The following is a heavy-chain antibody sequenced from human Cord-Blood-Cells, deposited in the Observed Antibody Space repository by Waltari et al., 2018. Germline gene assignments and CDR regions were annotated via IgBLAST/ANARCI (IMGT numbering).Heavy chain of an antibody. CDR2: ISWNSGSI. CDR1: GFTFDGFA. CDR3: AKEDGAFDI. Sequence: EVQLVESGGGLVQHGRSLRLSGAASGFTFDGFAMCWVRQAPGKGLEWVSGISWNSGSIGYADSVKSRFTISRDNAKNSLYLQMNSLRAEDTALYYCAKEDGAFDIWGQGTMVTVSS. V-gene: IGHV3-9*01. J-gene: IGHJ3*02.